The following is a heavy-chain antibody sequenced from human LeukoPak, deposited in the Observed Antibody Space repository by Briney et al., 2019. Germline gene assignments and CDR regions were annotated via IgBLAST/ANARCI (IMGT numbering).Heavy chain of an antibody. CDR1: GGSFRSTSYY. CDR3: ARGVLLWFGELSPRYWFDP. V-gene: IGHV4-39*01. D-gene: IGHD3-10*01. CDR2: MYYSGST. Sequence: KPSETLSLTCTVSGGSFRSTSYYWGWIRQPPGKGLEWIGSMYYSGSTYYNQSLKSRVTISVDTSKNQFSLKLTSVTAADTAVYYCARGVLLWFGELSPRYWFDPWGQGTLVTVSS. J-gene: IGHJ5*02.